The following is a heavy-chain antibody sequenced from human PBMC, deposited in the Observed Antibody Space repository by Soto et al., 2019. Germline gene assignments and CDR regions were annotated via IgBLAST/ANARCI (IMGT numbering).Heavy chain of an antibody. D-gene: IGHD6-19*01. CDR1: GFTFSSYG. V-gene: IGHV3-33*01. CDR3: ARGSSGWYPTFDY. Sequence: QVQLVESGGGVVQPGRSLRLSCAASGFTFSSYGMHWVRQAPGKGLEWVAVIWYDGSNKYYADSVKGRFTISRDNSKNTLYLQMNSLRAEDTAVYYCARGSSGWYPTFDYWGQGTLVTVSS. J-gene: IGHJ4*02. CDR2: IWYDGSNK.